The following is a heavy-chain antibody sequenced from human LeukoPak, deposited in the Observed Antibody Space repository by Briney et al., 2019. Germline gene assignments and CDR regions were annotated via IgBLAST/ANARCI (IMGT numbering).Heavy chain of an antibody. J-gene: IGHJ4*02. D-gene: IGHD3-22*01. CDR1: GFTFSTYW. CDR2: INQDGSEK. CDR3: ARGGYYDSSGGE. Sequence: PGGSLRLSCAASGFTFSTYWMSWVRQAPGKGLEWVADINQDGSEKYYVDSVKGRFTISRDNAKKSLHLQMNSLRGEDTAVYYCARGGYYDSSGGEWGQGTLVTVSS. V-gene: IGHV3-7*01.